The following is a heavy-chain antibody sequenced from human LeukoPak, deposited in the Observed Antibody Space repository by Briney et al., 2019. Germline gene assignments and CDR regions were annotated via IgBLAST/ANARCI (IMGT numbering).Heavy chain of an antibody. D-gene: IGHD1-7*01. CDR3: AKGGPNWNYPYNWFDP. CDR1: GFTFSSYA. V-gene: IGHV3-23*01. Sequence: PGGSLRLSCAASGFTFSSYAMSWVRQAPGKGLEWVSAISSSGGSTYYADSVKGRFTISRDNSKNTLYLQMHSLRAEDTAVYYCAKGGPNWNYPYNWFDPWGQGTLVTVSP. J-gene: IGHJ5*02. CDR2: ISSSGGST.